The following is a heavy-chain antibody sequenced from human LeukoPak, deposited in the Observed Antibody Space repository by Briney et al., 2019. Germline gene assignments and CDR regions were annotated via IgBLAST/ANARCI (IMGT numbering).Heavy chain of an antibody. CDR3: ARYCSSTNCYKGGFDP. D-gene: IGHD2-2*02. Sequence: SETLSLTCTASGGSISGGGYYWSWIRQHPGKGLEWIGYIYYSGSTYSNLSLKSRVTISVDTSKNQFSLNLSSVTAADTAVYYCARYCSSTNCYKGGFDPWGQGTLVTVSS. CDR1: GGSISGGGYY. CDR2: IYYSGST. J-gene: IGHJ5*02. V-gene: IGHV4-31*03.